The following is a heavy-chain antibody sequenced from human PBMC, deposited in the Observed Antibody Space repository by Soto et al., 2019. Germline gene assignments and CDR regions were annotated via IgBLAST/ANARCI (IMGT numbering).Heavy chain of an antibody. CDR1: GFTFSSYW. D-gene: IGHD1-26*01. J-gene: IGHJ4*02. CDR2: IKKDGSDK. Sequence: EVQLVESGGDLVQPGGSLRLSCEASGFTFSSYWMSWVRQTPGKGLEWVANIKKDGSDKYYVDSVKGRFTISRDNTKNSLFLQMHSLRADDTAVYYCAREPRDSEYAIFDSWGQGTPVTVSS. V-gene: IGHV3-7*05. CDR3: AREPRDSEYAIFDS.